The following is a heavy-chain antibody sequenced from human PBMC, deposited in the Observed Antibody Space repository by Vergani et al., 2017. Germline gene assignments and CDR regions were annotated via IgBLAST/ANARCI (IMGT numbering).Heavy chain of an antibody. V-gene: IGHV4-4*07. Sequence: QVQLQESGPGLVKPSETLSLTCTVSGGSISSYYWSWIRQPAGKGLEWIGRIHSSGTTNYNPSLKSRVTLSVDTSKNQLSLRMTSVTAADTAVYYCARHKEQLVPGNYYYYYYMDVWGKGTTVTVSS. CDR1: GGSISSYY. CDR3: ARHKEQLVPGNYYYYYYMDV. D-gene: IGHD6-13*01. J-gene: IGHJ6*03. CDR2: IHSSGTT.